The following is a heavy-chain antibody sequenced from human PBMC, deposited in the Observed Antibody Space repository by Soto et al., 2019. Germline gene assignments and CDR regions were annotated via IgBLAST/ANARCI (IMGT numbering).Heavy chain of an antibody. D-gene: IGHD3-3*01. CDR1: GFTFSSYW. J-gene: IGHJ4*02. CDR3: ASYDFWSGYYNPIDY. Sequence: EVQLVESGGGLVQPGGSLRLSCAASGFTFSSYWMSWVRQAPGKGLEWVANIKQDGSEKYYVDSVKGRFTISRDNAKNSLYLQMNSLRAEDTAVCYCASYDFWSGYYNPIDYWGQGTLVTVSS. CDR2: IKQDGSEK. V-gene: IGHV3-7*01.